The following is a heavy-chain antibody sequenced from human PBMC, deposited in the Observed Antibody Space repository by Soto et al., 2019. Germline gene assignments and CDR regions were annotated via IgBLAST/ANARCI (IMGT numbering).Heavy chain of an antibody. D-gene: IGHD3-10*01. J-gene: IGHJ4*01. CDR3: ARSTMVRGVILKSFDY. V-gene: IGHV1-8*02. CDR1: GYTFTNYD. Sequence: ASVKVSCKASGYTFTNYDINWVRQATGQGLEWMGWMNPNSGNTGYAQKFQGRVTMTSDTSINTAYMDLSRLRSEDTDVYYFARSTMVRGVILKSFDYWGQ. CDR2: MNPNSGNT.